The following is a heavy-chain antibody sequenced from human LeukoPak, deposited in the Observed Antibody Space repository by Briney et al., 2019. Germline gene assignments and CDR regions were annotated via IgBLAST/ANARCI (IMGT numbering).Heavy chain of an antibody. Sequence: GGSLRLSCAASGFTFSSYSMNWVRQAPGKGLEWVSYISTTSNSIYYADSVKGRFTISRDNAKNSLYLQMNSLRAEDTAVYYCARGRSGSYFDYWGQGTLVTVSS. V-gene: IGHV3-48*01. J-gene: IGHJ4*02. CDR1: GFTFSSYS. CDR3: ARGRSGSYFDY. CDR2: ISTTSNSI. D-gene: IGHD1-26*01.